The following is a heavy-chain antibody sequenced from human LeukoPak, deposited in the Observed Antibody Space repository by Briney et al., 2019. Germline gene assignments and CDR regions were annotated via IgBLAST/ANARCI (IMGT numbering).Heavy chain of an antibody. CDR3: AKAKEYSSSSGWIEDWYFDL. D-gene: IGHD6-6*01. CDR1: GFTFSSYS. J-gene: IGHJ2*01. Sequence: GGSLRLSCAASGFTFSSYSMNWVRQIPGKGLEWVAFIQYDAINEYYADSVKGRFSISRDNSKNTLLLQMNSLRPEDTAVYYCAKAKEYSSSSGWIEDWYFDLWGRGTLVTVSS. V-gene: IGHV3-30*02. CDR2: IQYDAINE.